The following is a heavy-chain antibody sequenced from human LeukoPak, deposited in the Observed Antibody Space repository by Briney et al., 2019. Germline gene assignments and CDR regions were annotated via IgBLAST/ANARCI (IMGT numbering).Heavy chain of an antibody. J-gene: IGHJ6*03. CDR3: ARGSTGYCSSTSCYTGYYYYMDV. Sequence: SETLSLTCTVSGDSMRSSPSYYWGWVRQPPGKGLEWIGSVYYNGNTYYTSSLKSRVTISVDTSKNQFSLKLSSVTAADTAVYYCARGSTGYCSSTSCYTGYYYYMDVWGKGTTVTVSS. CDR1: GDSMRSSPSYY. V-gene: IGHV4-39*07. CDR2: VYYNGNT. D-gene: IGHD2-2*02.